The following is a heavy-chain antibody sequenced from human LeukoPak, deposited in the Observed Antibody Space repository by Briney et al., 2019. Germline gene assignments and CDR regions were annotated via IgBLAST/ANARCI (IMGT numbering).Heavy chain of an antibody. J-gene: IGHJ6*03. CDR3: ARPATAGYYYYYMDV. CDR1: GGTFSSYA. V-gene: IGHV1-69*05. D-gene: IGHD2-21*02. Sequence: SVKVSRKASGGTFSSYAISWVRQAPGQGLEWMGGIIPIFGTANYAQKFQGRVTITTDESTSTAYMELSSLRSEDTAVYYCARPATAGYYYYYMDVWGKGTTVTVSS. CDR2: IIPIFGTA.